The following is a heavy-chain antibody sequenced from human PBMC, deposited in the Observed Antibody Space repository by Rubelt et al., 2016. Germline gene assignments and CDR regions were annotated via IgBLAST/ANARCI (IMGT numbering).Heavy chain of an antibody. Sequence: QLQLQESGPGLVKPLETLSLTCTVSGGSISNATYYWGWIRQPPGRGLEWIGEINHSGSTNYNPSLKSRVTISVETSKNQFSRKLSSVTAADTAVYYCARHTTIAANWFDPWGQGTLVTVSS. CDR2: INHSGST. J-gene: IGHJ5*02. V-gene: IGHV4-39*01. CDR1: GGSISNATYY. D-gene: IGHD6-13*01. CDR3: ARHTTIAANWFDP.